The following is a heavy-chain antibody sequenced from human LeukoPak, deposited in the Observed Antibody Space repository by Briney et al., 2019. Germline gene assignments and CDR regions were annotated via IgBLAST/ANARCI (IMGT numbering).Heavy chain of an antibody. CDR3: TRDRGSRWFGPIDY. D-gene: IGHD6-13*01. Sequence: PGGSLRVSCAASGFTFSSYGMHWVRQARGKGLEWVAVIWSDGTNDHDSDSVRGRFTISRDNSKNTLYLQMNSLRAEDTAVYYCTRDRGSRWFGPIDYWGQGTLVTVSS. J-gene: IGHJ4*02. V-gene: IGHV3-33*01. CDR1: GFTFSSYG. CDR2: IWSDGTND.